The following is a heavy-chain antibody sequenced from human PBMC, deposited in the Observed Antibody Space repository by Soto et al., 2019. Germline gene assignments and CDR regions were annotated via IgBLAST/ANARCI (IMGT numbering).Heavy chain of an antibody. CDR2: IYYSGST. Sequence: QLQLQESGPGLVKPSETLSLTCTVSGGSISSSSYYWGWIRQPPGKGLEWIGSIYYSGSTYYNPSLKSRVPLSVDTSKNQFSLKLSSVTAADTAVYYCARHSSGYYGYYYYYGMDVWGQGTTVTVSS. V-gene: IGHV4-39*01. CDR1: GGSISSSSYY. D-gene: IGHD3-22*01. J-gene: IGHJ6*02. CDR3: ARHSSGYYGYYYYYGMDV.